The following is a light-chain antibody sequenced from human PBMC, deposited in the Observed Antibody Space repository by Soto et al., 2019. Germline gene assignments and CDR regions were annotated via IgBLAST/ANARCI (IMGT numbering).Light chain of an antibody. CDR2: DAS. CDR1: QDISNY. J-gene: IGKJ4*01. V-gene: IGKV1-33*01. CDR3: QQYDNLPLT. Sequence: DIQMTQSPSSLSASVGDRVTITCQASQDISNYLNWYQQKPGKAPKLLIYDASNFETEVPSRFSGSGSGTDFTFTISSLQPEDIATYYCQQYDNLPLTFGGGTKVEIK.